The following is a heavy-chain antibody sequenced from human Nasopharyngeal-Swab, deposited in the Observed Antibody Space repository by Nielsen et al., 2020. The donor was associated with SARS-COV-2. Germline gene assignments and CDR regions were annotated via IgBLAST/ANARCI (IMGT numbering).Heavy chain of an antibody. V-gene: IGHV3-30-3*01. D-gene: IGHD3-22*01. Sequence: GREAPGKGREWVAVISYDGSNKYYADSVKGRFTISRDNSKNTLYLQMNSLRAEDTAVYYFARTDSSGYYPVTYYYYGMDVWGQGTTVTAP. CDR3: ARTDSSGYYPVTYYYYGMDV. J-gene: IGHJ6*02. CDR2: ISYDGSNK.